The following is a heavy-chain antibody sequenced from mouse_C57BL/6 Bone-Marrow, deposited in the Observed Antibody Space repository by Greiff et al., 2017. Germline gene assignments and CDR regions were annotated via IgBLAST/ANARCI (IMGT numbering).Heavy chain of an antibody. CDR1: GYTFTDYY. J-gene: IGHJ2*01. CDR2: INPYNGGT. CDR3: ASEGYEGNFDY. D-gene: IGHD2-3*01. Sequence: EVQLQQSGPVLVKPGASVKMSCKASGYTFTDYYMNWVKQSHGKSLEWIGVINPYNGGTSYNQKFTGKATLTIDKSSSTAYMELNSLTSEDSAVYCYASEGYEGNFDYWGQGTTLTVSA. V-gene: IGHV1-19*01.